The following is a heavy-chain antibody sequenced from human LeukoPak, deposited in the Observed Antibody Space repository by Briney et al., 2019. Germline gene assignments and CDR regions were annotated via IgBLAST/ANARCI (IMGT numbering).Heavy chain of an antibody. CDR3: ARDLRIAVAGPGWFDP. CDR1: GGTLSSYA. D-gene: IGHD6-19*01. J-gene: IGHJ5*02. Sequence: ASVKVSCKASGGTLSSYAISWVRQAPGQGLEWMGGIIPIFSTANYAQKFQGRVTITADKSTSTAYMELSSLRSEDTAVYYCARDLRIAVAGPGWFDPWGQGTLVTVSS. V-gene: IGHV1-69*06. CDR2: IIPIFSTA.